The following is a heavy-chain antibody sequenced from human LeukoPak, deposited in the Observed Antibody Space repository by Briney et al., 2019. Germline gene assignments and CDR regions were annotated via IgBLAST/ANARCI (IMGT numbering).Heavy chain of an antibody. V-gene: IGHV3-48*01. CDR1: GFTFSSYS. CDR3: ARSQGAAYYYYGMDV. CDR2: ISSASGSI. D-gene: IGHD1-26*01. J-gene: IGHJ6*02. Sequence: GGSLRLSCAASGFTFSSYSMNWVRQAPGKGLEWVSYISSASGSIYYADSVKGRFTISRDNSKNTLYLQMNSLRAEDTAVYYCARSQGAAYYYYGMDVWGQGTTVTVSS.